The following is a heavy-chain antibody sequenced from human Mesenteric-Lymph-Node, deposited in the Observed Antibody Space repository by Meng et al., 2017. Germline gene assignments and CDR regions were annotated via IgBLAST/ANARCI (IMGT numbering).Heavy chain of an antibody. D-gene: IGHD2/OR15-2a*01. J-gene: IGHJ4*02. Sequence: EVLLVESGGGLVKAGGSLRLSCAASGIILSNVWMTWVRQAPGKGLEWVGRIKSKSDGGTTDYAAPVKGRFTISRDDSKNTLYLQMNSLKTEDTAVYHCTNFFYAVGGQGTLVTVSS. V-gene: IGHV3-15*01. CDR3: TNFFYAV. CDR2: IKSKSDGGTT. CDR1: GIILSNVW.